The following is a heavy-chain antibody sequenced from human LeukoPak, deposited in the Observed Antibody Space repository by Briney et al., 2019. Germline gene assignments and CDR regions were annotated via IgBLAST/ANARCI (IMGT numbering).Heavy chain of an antibody. V-gene: IGHV1-69*02. Sequence: SVKVSCKASGGTFSSYTISWVRQAPGQGLEWMGRIIPILGIANYAQKFQGRVTTTADKSTSTAYMELSSLRSEDTAVYYCVVAITGRSKADYWGQGTLVTVSS. CDR3: VVAITGRSKADY. J-gene: IGHJ4*02. CDR2: IIPILGIA. D-gene: IGHD1-14*01. CDR1: GGTFSSYT.